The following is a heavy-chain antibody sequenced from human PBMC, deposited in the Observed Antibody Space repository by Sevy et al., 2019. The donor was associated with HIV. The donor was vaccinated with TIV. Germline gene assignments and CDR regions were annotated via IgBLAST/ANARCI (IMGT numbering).Heavy chain of an antibody. CDR3: ARWRAVAGSPHAFDI. D-gene: IGHD6-19*01. CDR2: INGDGSST. CDR1: GFTFSSYW. Sequence: GGSLRLSCAASGFTFSSYWMHWVRQAPGKGLMWVSRINGDGSSTSYADSVKGRFTISRDNAKNTLYLQMNSLIAEDTAVYYCARWRAVAGSPHAFDIWGQGTMVTVSS. V-gene: IGHV3-74*01. J-gene: IGHJ3*02.